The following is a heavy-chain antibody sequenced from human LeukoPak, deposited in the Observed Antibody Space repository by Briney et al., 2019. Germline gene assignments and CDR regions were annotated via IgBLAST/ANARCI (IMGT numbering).Heavy chain of an antibody. Sequence: ASVKVSCKASGCTFTSYYMHWVRQAPGQGLEWMGIINPSGGSASYAQKFQGRVTVTRDMSTSTVYMELSSLRSEDTAVYYCARDNSNYATYYFDYWGQGTLVTVSS. CDR2: INPSGGSA. CDR1: GCTFTSYY. V-gene: IGHV1-46*01. D-gene: IGHD4-11*01. J-gene: IGHJ4*02. CDR3: ARDNSNYATYYFDY.